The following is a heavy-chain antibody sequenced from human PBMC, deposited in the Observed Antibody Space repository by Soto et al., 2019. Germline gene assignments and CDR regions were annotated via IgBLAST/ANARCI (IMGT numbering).Heavy chain of an antibody. CDR3: PRDMGSVTGIALGY. CDR2: IIPLLGTP. V-gene: IGHV1-69*10. CDR1: GGTFSSYA. J-gene: IGHJ4*02. Sequence: SVKVSCKASGGTFSSYAISWVRQAPGQGLEWMGGIIPLLGTPNHAQKFQGRVTITADKSTSTAYMALSSLRAVDTDDYYGPRDMGSVTGIALGYWGQGTLATVSS. D-gene: IGHD1-1*01.